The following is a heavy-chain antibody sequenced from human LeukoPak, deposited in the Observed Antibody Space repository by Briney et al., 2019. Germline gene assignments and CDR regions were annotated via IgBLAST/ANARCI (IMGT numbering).Heavy chain of an antibody. D-gene: IGHD6-19*01. CDR1: GFTFSSYW. CDR3: AKSSGWYYFDY. V-gene: IGHV3-7*03. Sequence: GGSLRLSCAASGFTFSSYWMSWVRQAPGKGLEWVANIKQDGSEKYYVDSVKGRFTISRDNAKNSLYLQMNSLRAEDTAVYYWAKSSGWYYFDYWGQGTLVTVSS. CDR2: IKQDGSEK. J-gene: IGHJ4*02.